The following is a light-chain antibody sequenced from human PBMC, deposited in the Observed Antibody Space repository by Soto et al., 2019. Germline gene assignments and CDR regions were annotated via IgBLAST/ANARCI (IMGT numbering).Light chain of an antibody. CDR1: QTVTTY. V-gene: IGKV1-39*01. CDR2: AAS. J-gene: IGKJ3*01. Sequence: DIQMTQSPSSLSASVGDRVTITCRASQTVTTYLNWYQQKPGEAPKLLIYAASTLHTGVPSRFSGSGSGTDFTVTIAGLQPEDFETYFCPQSYSISFTLGPGTSVDIK. CDR3: PQSYSISFT.